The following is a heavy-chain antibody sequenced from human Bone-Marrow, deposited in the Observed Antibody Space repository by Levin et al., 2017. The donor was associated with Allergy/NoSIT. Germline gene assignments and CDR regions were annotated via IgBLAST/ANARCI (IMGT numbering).Heavy chain of an antibody. CDR3: VKDLDSSGWNDVFDI. D-gene: IGHD6-19*01. Sequence: GGSLRLSCAASGFTFSSYAMSWVRQAPGKGLEWVSSVSALGGSTYYADSVKGRFTISRDKSKNSLYLEMNSLRAEDTALYYCVKDLDSSGWNDVFDIWGQGTMVTVSS. V-gene: IGHV3-23*01. CDR1: GFTFSSYA. J-gene: IGHJ3*02. CDR2: VSALGGST.